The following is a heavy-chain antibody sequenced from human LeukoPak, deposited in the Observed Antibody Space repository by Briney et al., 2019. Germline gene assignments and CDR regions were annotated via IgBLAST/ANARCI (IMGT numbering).Heavy chain of an antibody. CDR3: ARSEFEAFDM. Sequence: GGSLRLSCAASGFTFGSYAMNWVRQAPGKGLEWVSFISDSGGRTYYADSVKGRFTISRDNSKNTLFLQMSRLRAEDTAVYYCARSEFEAFDMWGQGTMVTVSS. CDR2: ISDSGGRT. J-gene: IGHJ3*02. V-gene: IGHV3-23*01. CDR1: GFTFGSYA. D-gene: IGHD3-3*01.